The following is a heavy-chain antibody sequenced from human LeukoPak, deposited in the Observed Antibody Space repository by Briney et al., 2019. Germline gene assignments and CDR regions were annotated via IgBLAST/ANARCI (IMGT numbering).Heavy chain of an antibody. CDR2: IWYDGSNK. V-gene: IGHV3-33*01. CDR3: ARGRYYLDS. J-gene: IGHJ4*02. Sequence: PGGSLRLSCAASGFTFSSYGMHWVRQAPGKGLEWVAVIWYDGSNKYYADSVKGQFTISRDNSKNTLYLQMNSLRAEDTAVYYCARGRYYLDSWGQGTLVTVSS. CDR1: GFTFSSYG. D-gene: IGHD4-17*01.